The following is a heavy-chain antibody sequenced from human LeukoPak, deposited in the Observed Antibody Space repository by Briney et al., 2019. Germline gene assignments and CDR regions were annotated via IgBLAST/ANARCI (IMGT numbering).Heavy chain of an antibody. J-gene: IGHJ4*02. D-gene: IGHD3-3*01. CDR1: GGSICSYY. CDR3: ARATMDFWSGYYPYYFDY. V-gene: IGHV4-59*01. CDR2: IYYSGST. Sequence: PSETLSLTCTVSGGSICSYYWSWIRQPPGKGLEWIGYIYYSGSTNYNPSLKSRVTISVDTSKNQFSLKLSSVTAADTAVYYCARATMDFWSGYYPYYFDYWGQGTLVTVSS.